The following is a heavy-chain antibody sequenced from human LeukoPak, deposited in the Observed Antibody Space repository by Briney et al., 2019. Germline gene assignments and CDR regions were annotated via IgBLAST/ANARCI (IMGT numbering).Heavy chain of an antibody. D-gene: IGHD1-26*01. V-gene: IGHV4-39*07. CDR1: GGSISSSSYY. J-gene: IGHJ4*02. CDR2: IYYSGST. CDR3: ARGAGSYYRPIDY. Sequence: SETLSLTCTVSGGSISSSSYYWGWLRQPPGKGLEWIGSIYYSGSTYYNPSLKSRVTISVDTSKNQFSLKLSSVTAADTAVYYCARGAGSYYRPIDYWGQGTLVTVSS.